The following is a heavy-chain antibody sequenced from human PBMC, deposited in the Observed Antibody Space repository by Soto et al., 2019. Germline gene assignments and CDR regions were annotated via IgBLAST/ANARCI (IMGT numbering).Heavy chain of an antibody. Sequence: QMQLVQSGPEVKKPGTSVKVSCKASGFTFTSSAMQWVRQARGQRLEWIGWIVVGSGNTNYAQKCQQMITIPGDMSTATAYMQLSSQRSEDTAVYYCAAGPDDYVWGSYRSDDAFDIWAQGTMVTVSS. CDR3: AAGPDDYVWGSYRSDDAFDI. D-gene: IGHD3-16*02. CDR1: GFTFTSSA. CDR2: IVVGSGNT. J-gene: IGHJ3*02. V-gene: IGHV1-58*02.